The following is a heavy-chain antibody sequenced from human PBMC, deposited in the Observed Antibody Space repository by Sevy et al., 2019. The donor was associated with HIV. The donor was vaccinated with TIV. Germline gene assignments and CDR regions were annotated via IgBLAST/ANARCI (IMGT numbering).Heavy chain of an antibody. CDR1: GFTFSSFW. J-gene: IGHJ4*02. CDR3: ARRYFDL. CDR2: IRQDGSEM. Sequence: GGSLRLSCKASGFTFSSFWMQWVRQAPGKGLEWVANIRQDGSEMYYVGSVKGRFTISRDNAKNELYLQMDGLGAEDTAVYYCARRYFDLWGQGTLVTVSS. V-gene: IGHV3-7*03.